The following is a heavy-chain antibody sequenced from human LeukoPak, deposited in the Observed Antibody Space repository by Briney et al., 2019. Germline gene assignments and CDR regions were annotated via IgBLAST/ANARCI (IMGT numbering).Heavy chain of an antibody. CDR1: GFTFSNAW. CDR3: AKEPHMLTGYYTDYFDY. Sequence: SGGSLRLSCAASGFTFSNAWMSWVRQAPGKGLEWVSSITSSGRYIYYADSVKGRFTISRDYSKNTVSLQMNSLRAEDTAVYFCAKEPHMLTGYYTDYFDYWGQGTLVTVSS. V-gene: IGHV3-21*04. D-gene: IGHD3-9*01. J-gene: IGHJ4*02. CDR2: ITSSGRYI.